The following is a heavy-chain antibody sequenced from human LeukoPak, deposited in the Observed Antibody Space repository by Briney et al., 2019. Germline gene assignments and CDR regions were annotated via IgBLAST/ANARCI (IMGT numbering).Heavy chain of an antibody. J-gene: IGHJ1*01. CDR1: GFTFSSYS. CDR3: AKGDNIVVVVAAGVGIQH. CDR2: ISSSSSYI. D-gene: IGHD2-15*01. V-gene: IGHV3-21*04. Sequence: GGSLRLSCAASGFTFSSYSMNWVRQAPGKGLEWVSSISSSSSYIYYADSVKGRFTISRDNAKNSLYLQMNSLRAEDTAVYYCAKGDNIVVVVAAGVGIQHSGQGTLVTVSS.